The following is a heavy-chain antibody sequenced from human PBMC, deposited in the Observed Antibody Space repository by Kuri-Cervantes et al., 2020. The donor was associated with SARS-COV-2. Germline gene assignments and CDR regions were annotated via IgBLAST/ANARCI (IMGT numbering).Heavy chain of an antibody. CDR2: ISSSGGST. Sequence: GESLKISCAASGFTFSSYAMSWVRQAPGKGLEWVSAISSSGGSTYYADSVKGRFTISRDNSKNTLYLQMNSLRAEDTAVYYCAKEAQRVRVGATSLFYWGQGTLVTVSS. J-gene: IGHJ4*02. D-gene: IGHD1-26*01. CDR1: GFTFSSYA. CDR3: AKEAQRVRVGATSLFY. V-gene: IGHV3-23*01.